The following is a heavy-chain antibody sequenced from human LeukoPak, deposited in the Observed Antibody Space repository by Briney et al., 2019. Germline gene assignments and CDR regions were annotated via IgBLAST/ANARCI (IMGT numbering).Heavy chain of an antibody. CDR2: IYHSGST. CDR1: GGSISSSNW. D-gene: IGHD1-26*01. CDR3: ARVVGANRDYYYYQMDV. V-gene: IGHV4-4*02. J-gene: IGHJ6*03. Sequence: SGTLSLTCAVSGGSISSSNWWSWVRQSPGKGLEWIGEIYHSGSTNYNSSLKSRVTISVDKSKNQFSLKLNSVTAADTAVYYCARVVGANRDYYYYQMDVWGKGTTVTVSS.